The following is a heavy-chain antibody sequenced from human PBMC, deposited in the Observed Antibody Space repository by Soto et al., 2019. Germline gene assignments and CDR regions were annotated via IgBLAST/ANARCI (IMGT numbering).Heavy chain of an antibody. D-gene: IGHD3-22*01. CDR2: IYPGDSDT. Sequence: GESLKISCKGSGYSFTSYWIGWVRQMPGKGLEWMGIIYPGDSDTRYSPSFQGQVTISADKSISTAYLQWSSLKASDTAMYYCARMGYYDSSGMPGGYYYYYGMDVWGQGTTVTVSS. J-gene: IGHJ6*02. CDR3: ARMGYYDSSGMPGGYYYYYGMDV. V-gene: IGHV5-51*01. CDR1: GYSFTSYW.